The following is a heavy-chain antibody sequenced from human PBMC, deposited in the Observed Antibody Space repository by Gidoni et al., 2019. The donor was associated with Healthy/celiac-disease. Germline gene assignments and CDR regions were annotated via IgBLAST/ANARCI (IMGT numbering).Heavy chain of an antibody. D-gene: IGHD4-17*01. CDR3: AKDYGDQPSSDFSDV. CDR2: ILSSSGST. CDR1: GLPFSYYA. V-gene: IGHV3-23*01. Sequence: QLLESGGGLVQPGGSLRLSCAASGLPFSYYAMTWVRQAPGGGLEWVSSILSSSGSTYYADSVKGRFTISRDNSKNTIYLQMDGLRAEDTALYYCAKDYGDQPSSDFSDVWGQGTMVTVSS. J-gene: IGHJ3*01.